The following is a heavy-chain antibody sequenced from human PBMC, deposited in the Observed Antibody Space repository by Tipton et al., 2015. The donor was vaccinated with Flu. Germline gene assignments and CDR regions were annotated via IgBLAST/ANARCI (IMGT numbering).Heavy chain of an antibody. Sequence: QLVQSGAEVKKPGASVKVSCKASGYTFTSYGISWVRQAPGQGLEWMGWISAYNGNTNYAQKLQGRVTMTTDTSTSTAYMELRSLRSDDTAVYYCARDSSYYDFWSGPISSRWYFDLWGRGTLVTVSS. CDR1: GYTFTSYG. J-gene: IGHJ2*01. D-gene: IGHD3-3*01. CDR2: ISAYNGNT. CDR3: ARDSSYYDFWSGPISSRWYFDL. V-gene: IGHV1-18*04.